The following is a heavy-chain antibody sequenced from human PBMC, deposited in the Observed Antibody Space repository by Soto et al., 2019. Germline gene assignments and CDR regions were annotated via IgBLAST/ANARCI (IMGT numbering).Heavy chain of an antibody. CDR3: ARGQTGAHFDY. V-gene: IGHV3-64*01. Sequence: EVQLVESGGGLVQPGGSLRLSCAASGFTLSTSAMHWVRQAPGKGPEYVSGISTNGGSTYYANSVKGRFTISRDNSKSTLYLQMGSLRSEDLAVYYCARGQTGAHFDYWGQGTLVTVSS. CDR2: ISTNGGST. J-gene: IGHJ4*02. D-gene: IGHD3-10*01. CDR1: GFTLSTSA.